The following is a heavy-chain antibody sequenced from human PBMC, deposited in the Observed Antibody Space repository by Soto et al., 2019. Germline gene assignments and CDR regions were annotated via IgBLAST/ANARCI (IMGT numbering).Heavy chain of an antibody. CDR3: ARRAESGYISTNYYYYGMDV. Sequence: SVKVACKASGGTFSSYASSWVRQAPGQGLEWMGGIIPIFGTANYAQTFQGRVTITADESTRTASMELSSLRSEDTAVYYCARRAESGYISTNYYYYGMDVWGQGATVT. J-gene: IGHJ6*02. CDR1: GGTFSSYA. CDR2: IIPIFGTA. V-gene: IGHV1-69*13. D-gene: IGHD5-18*01.